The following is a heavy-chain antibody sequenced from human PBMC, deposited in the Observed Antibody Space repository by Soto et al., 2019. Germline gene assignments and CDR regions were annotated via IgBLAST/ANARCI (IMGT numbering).Heavy chain of an antibody. CDR3: ARGRRDSSGYRQYYFDY. V-gene: IGHV4-34*01. D-gene: IGHD3-22*01. J-gene: IGHJ4*02. CDR1: GGSFSGYY. Sequence: QVQLQQWGAGLLKPSETLSLTCAVYGGSFSGYYWSWIRQPPGKGLEWNGEINHSGSTNYNPSLKSRVTISVDTSKNQFSLKLSSVTAADTAVYYCARGRRDSSGYRQYYFDYWGQGTLVTVSS. CDR2: INHSGST.